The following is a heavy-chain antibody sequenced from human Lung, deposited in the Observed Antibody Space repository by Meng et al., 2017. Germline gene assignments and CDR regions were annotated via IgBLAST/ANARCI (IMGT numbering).Heavy chain of an antibody. J-gene: IGHJ4*02. Sequence: GESLKISCAASGFSFCENWMSWVRQAPGKGLEWVSNMNQDGGEKYYVDSVKGRFTISRDNARNSMYLQMSSLSAADSAIYYCATSMGRGENDYWGQGTLVTVSS. D-gene: IGHD3-10*01. CDR1: GFSFCENW. CDR3: ATSMGRGENDY. V-gene: IGHV3-7*01. CDR2: MNQDGGEK.